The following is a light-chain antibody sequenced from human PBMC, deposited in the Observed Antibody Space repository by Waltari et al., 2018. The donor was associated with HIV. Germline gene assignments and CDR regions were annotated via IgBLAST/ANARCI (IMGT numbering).Light chain of an antibody. CDR1: NSDIGNYNY. CDR2: EVT. CDR3: NSYAGTNHFYV. Sequence: QSALTQPPSASGSPGQSVTFSCTGTNSDIGNYNYVSWFQQHPGKAPKLRIYEVTKRPAVVPDRFSGSKSRNTSSLTVSGLQAEDEADYHCNSYAGTNHFYVFGTGTKVTVL. J-gene: IGLJ1*01. V-gene: IGLV2-8*01.